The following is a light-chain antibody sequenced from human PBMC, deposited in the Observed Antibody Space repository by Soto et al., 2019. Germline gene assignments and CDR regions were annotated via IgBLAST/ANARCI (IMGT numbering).Light chain of an antibody. V-gene: IGKV3-20*01. CDR1: QTVINNQ. Sequence: PGERATLSCGASQTVINNQVAWYQQTPGQAPRLLVYAASSRATGIPDRFSGSGSGTDFTLTITRLEPEDSAMYYCQQYGSSGGITFGHGTRLEIK. CDR3: QQYGSSGGIT. J-gene: IGKJ5*01. CDR2: AAS.